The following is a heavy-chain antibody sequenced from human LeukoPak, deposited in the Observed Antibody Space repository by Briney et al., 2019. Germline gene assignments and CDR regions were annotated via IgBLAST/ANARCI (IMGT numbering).Heavy chain of an antibody. D-gene: IGHD3-3*01. J-gene: IGHJ4*02. CDR3: TKESDYSNAAPEWGFDS. CDR2: ISGSSSHT. Sequence: PGGSLRLSCVASGFAFSRYAMSWLRQAPGKGLEWVSGISGSSSHTADAESVKGRFTISRDNFRNTLYLQMHSLRADDTAVYYCTKESDYSNAAPEWGFDSWGQGTLVTVSS. V-gene: IGHV3-23*01. CDR1: GFAFSRYA.